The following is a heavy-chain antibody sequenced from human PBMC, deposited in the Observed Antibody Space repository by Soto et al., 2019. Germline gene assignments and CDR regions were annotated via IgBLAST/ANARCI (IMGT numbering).Heavy chain of an antibody. CDR2: IIPILGIA. Sequence: ASVKVSCKASGGTFSSYTISWVRQAPGQGLEWMGRIIPILGIANYAQKFQGRVTVTADKSTSTAYMELSRLRSEDTAVYYCARDADSYYDFWSGYYDGVVDYYYYMDVWGKGTTVTVSS. CDR1: GGTFSSYT. D-gene: IGHD3-3*01. J-gene: IGHJ6*03. V-gene: IGHV1-69*04. CDR3: ARDADSYYDFWSGYYDGVVDYYYYMDV.